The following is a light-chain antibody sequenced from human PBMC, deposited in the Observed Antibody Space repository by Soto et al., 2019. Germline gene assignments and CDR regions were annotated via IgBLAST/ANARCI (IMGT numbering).Light chain of an antibody. J-gene: IGKJ1*01. CDR3: QHLGT. CDR1: EFVSGRY. V-gene: IGKV3-20*01. CDR2: GAS. Sequence: EIVVTQSPGTVSLSPGERVTVSCRASEFVSGRYVAWYQVKPGQAPRLLIYGASSRATGIPDRFSGSGSGTDFTLTISRLEPEDFAVYYCQHLGTFGQGTQVDIK.